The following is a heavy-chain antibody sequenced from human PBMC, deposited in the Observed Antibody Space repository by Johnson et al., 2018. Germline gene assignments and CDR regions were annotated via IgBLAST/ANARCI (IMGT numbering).Heavy chain of an antibody. J-gene: IGHJ6*02. CDR3: VKARSRRDG. CDR1: GFTFRSYA. V-gene: IGHV3-64*01. Sequence: LVESGGGLVQPGGSLRLSCAASGFTFRSYAMHWVRQAPGKGLEYVSAISSNGGSTYYANSVKGRFTISRDNSKNTVYLQMNSLRAEDTAVYYCVKARSRRDGWGQGTTVTVSS. CDR2: ISSNGGST.